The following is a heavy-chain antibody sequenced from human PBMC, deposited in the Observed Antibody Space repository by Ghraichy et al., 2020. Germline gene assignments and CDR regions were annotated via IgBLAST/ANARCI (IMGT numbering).Heavy chain of an antibody. CDR2: VSATGSA. CDR1: GFTFSSYA. Sequence: GGSLRLSCAASGFTFSSYAMRWVRQAPGKGLELVSGVSATGSAYYADSVKGRFTISRDNSKKTLYLQMNSLRVEDTALYYCAKAVGSSSSYYFDYWGQGTLVTVSS. CDR3: AKAVGSSSSYYFDY. J-gene: IGHJ4*02. D-gene: IGHD6-6*01. V-gene: IGHV3-23*01.